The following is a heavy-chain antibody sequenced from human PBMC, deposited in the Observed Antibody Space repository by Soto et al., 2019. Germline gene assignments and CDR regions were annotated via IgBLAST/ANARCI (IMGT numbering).Heavy chain of an antibody. D-gene: IGHD3-16*02. Sequence: GESLKISCKGSGYSFTSYWISWVRQMPGKGLEWMGRIDPSDSYTNYSPSFQGHVTISADKSISTAYLQWSSLKASDTAMYYCARRRYVWGSYRYTPYYHYGMDVWGQGTTVTVSS. V-gene: IGHV5-10-1*01. CDR2: IDPSDSYT. CDR3: ARRRYVWGSYRYTPYYHYGMDV. J-gene: IGHJ6*02. CDR1: GYSFTSYW.